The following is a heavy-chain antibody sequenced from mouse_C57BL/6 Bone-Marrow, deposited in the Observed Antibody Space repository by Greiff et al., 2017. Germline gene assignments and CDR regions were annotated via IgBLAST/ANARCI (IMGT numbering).Heavy chain of an antibody. CDR3: ARDRDY. CDR1: GFNINDYY. V-gene: IGHV14-2*01. CDR2: IDPEGGGT. J-gene: IGHJ2*01. Sequence: EVQLQQSGAELVKPGASVKLSCTASGFNINDYYMHWVKQRTEQGLEWIGRIDPEGGGTKYAPKFQGKATLTADTSSNTAYLQLSSLTSEDADVYCCARDRDYWGQGTTLTVSS.